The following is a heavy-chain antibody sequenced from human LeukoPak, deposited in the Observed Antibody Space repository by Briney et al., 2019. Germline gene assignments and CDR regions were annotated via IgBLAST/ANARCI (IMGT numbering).Heavy chain of an antibody. D-gene: IGHD5-24*01. CDR2: ISAYNGNT. CDR1: GYTFTNYG. V-gene: IGHV1-18*01. Sequence: ASVKVSCKASGYTFTNYGISWVRQAPGQGLEWMGWISAYNGNTNYAQKLQGRVTMTTDTSTSTAYMELRSLRSDDTAVYYCAREATDGYNSFFDYWGQGTLVTVSS. J-gene: IGHJ4*02. CDR3: AREATDGYNSFFDY.